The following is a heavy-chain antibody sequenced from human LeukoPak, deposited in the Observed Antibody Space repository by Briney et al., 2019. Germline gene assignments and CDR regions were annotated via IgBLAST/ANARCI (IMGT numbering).Heavy chain of an antibody. CDR1: GVSFSGYY. J-gene: IGHJ4*02. V-gene: IGHV4-34*01. Sequence: SETLSLTCAVYGVSFSGYYWSWIRQPPGKGLEWVGEINHRGSTNYNPSLKSRVTISVDTSKNQFSLKLSSVTAADTAVYYCAKEGRLFGQQLLDPDPIFDYWGQGTLVTVSS. CDR2: INHRGST. CDR3: AKEGRLFGQQLLDPDPIFDY. D-gene: IGHD6-13*01.